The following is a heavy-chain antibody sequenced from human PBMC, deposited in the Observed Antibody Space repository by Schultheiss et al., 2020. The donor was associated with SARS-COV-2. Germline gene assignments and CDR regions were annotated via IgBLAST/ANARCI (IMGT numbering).Heavy chain of an antibody. CDR3: ARDSRRRDYGESGLDV. J-gene: IGHJ6*02. D-gene: IGHD4/OR15-4a*01. CDR1: GGSISSGGYY. Sequence: SETLSLTCTVSGGSISSGGYYWSWIRQYPGKGLEWIGNIYYSGITNYNPSLKSRVTMSVDTSKNHFSLNLRSMTAADTAVYYCARDSRRRDYGESGLDVWGQGTNVTVAS. CDR2: IYYSGIT. V-gene: IGHV4-31*03.